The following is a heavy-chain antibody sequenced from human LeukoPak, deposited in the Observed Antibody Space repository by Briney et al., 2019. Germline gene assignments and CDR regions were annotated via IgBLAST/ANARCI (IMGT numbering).Heavy chain of an antibody. CDR2: ISGSGGST. CDR1: GFTFSTYA. J-gene: IGHJ4*02. V-gene: IGHV3-23*01. D-gene: IGHD4-23*01. Sequence: GGSLRLSCSASGFTFSTYAMSWVRQAPGEGLEWVSAISGSGGSTYYADSVKGRFTISRDNSKKTLYLQMNSLRADDTAVYYCATDRRTVAASSLDYWGQGTLVIVSS. CDR3: ATDRRTVAASSLDY.